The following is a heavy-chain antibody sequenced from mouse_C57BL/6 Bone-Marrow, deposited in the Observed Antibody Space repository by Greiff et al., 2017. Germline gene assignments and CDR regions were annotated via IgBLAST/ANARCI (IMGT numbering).Heavy chain of an antibody. D-gene: IGHD2-1*01. CDR3: AVYYDYHAMDY. CDR1: GYTFTDYY. V-gene: IGHV1-26*01. CDR2: INPNNGGT. Sequence: EVQLQQSGPELVKPGASVKISCKASGYTFTDYYMNWVKQSHGKSLEWIGDINPNNGGTSYNQKFKGKATLTVDKSSSTAYMELRSLTSEDSAVYYCAVYYDYHAMDYWGQGTSVTVSS. J-gene: IGHJ4*01.